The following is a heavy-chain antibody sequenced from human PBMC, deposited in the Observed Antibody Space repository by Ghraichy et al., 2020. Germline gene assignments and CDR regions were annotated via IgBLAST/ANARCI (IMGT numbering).Heavy chain of an antibody. V-gene: IGHV3-7*03. CDR3: ARVAGTGAGNDL. CDR2: INLDGSAK. J-gene: IGHJ5*02. Sequence: GGSLRLSCAASGFNFSNYWMSWVRQAPGKRLEWVANINLDGSAKYYVDSVKGRFTLSRDNAKKSVYLQMNSLRVDDTAVYYCARVAGTGAGNDLWGQGTLVTVSS. CDR1: GFNFSNYW. D-gene: IGHD1-1*01.